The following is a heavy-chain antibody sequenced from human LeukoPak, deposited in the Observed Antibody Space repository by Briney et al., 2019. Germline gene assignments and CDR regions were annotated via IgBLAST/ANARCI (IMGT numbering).Heavy chain of an antibody. CDR3: ARVIAAADYNWFDP. J-gene: IGHJ5*02. Sequence: GGSLRLSCAASGFTFSSYWMHWVRQVPNQGLMWVSRINSDETISEYVDSVNGRFTISRDNAKNTLYLQMNSLRAEDTAVYYCARVIAAADYNWFDPWGQGTLVTVSS. V-gene: IGHV3-74*01. CDR1: GFTFSSYW. CDR2: INSDETIS. D-gene: IGHD6-13*01.